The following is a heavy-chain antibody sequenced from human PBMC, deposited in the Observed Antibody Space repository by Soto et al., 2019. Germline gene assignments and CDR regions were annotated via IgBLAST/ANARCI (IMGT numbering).Heavy chain of an antibody. J-gene: IGHJ4*02. V-gene: IGHV1-18*04. CDR3: ARGMTPDYFDF. CDR1: GYTFTNYG. CDR2: TNTYNGNT. Sequence: QVQLVQSGPEVKKPGASVKVSCKTSGYTFTNYGISWVRQAPGQGLEWMGWTNTYNGNTKYAQDLQGRVTMTADTSTNTPNLDLRSLRSDDTAVFFCARGMTPDYFDFWGQGTLVTVSS.